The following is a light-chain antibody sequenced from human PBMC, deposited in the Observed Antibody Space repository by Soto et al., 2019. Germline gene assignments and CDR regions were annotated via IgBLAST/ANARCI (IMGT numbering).Light chain of an antibody. V-gene: IGLV2-14*01. Sequence: QSALTQPASVSGSPGQSITISCTGTSSDVGGYNYVSWYPQHPGKAPKLMIYEVSNRPSGVSNRFSGSKSGNTASLIISGLQAEDEADYYCSSYTSSSTRVFGGGTKLTVL. J-gene: IGLJ3*02. CDR3: SSYTSSSTRV. CDR2: EVS. CDR1: SSDVGGYNY.